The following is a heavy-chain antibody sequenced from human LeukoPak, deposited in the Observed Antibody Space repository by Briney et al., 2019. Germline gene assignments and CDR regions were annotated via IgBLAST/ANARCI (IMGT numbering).Heavy chain of an antibody. D-gene: IGHD5-12*01. V-gene: IGHV4-59*01. CDR1: GGSISSYS. CDR3: VSSYGGYVLDH. CDR2: VYHSGSI. J-gene: IGHJ4*02. Sequence: SETLSLTCTVPGGSISSYSWNWIRQSPGKGLEWIGRVYHSGSINYNPSLKSRVTISVDTSKNQFSLNLSSVTAADTAVYYCVSSYGGYVLDHWGQGTLVIVSS.